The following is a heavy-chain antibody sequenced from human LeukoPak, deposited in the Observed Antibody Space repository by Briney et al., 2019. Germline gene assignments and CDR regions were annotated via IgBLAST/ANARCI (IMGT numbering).Heavy chain of an antibody. CDR1: GFTFSSYE. CDR3: ARDHYDFWSFGGDYYGMDV. D-gene: IGHD3-3*01. Sequence: GGSLRLSCAASGFTFSSYEMNWVRQAPGKGLEWVSSISSSSSYIYYADSVKGRFTISRDNAKNSLYLQMNSLRAEDTAVYYCARDHYDFWSFGGDYYGMDVWGQGTTVTVSS. CDR2: ISSSSSYI. J-gene: IGHJ6*02. V-gene: IGHV3-21*01.